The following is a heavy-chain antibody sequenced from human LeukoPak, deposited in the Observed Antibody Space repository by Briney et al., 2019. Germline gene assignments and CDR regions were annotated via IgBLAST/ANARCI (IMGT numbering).Heavy chain of an antibody. CDR1: GFTFSNYG. CDR2: LSSDGSNK. Sequence: PGGSLRLSCAASGFTFSNYGMHWVRQAPGKGLEWVAVLSSDGSNKYCADSVKGRFAISRDNSKNTLYLQMNSLRIDDTAVYYCGRDHQYDFDYWGQGTLVTVSS. V-gene: IGHV3-30*03. CDR3: GRDHQYDFDY. D-gene: IGHD2-2*01. J-gene: IGHJ4*02.